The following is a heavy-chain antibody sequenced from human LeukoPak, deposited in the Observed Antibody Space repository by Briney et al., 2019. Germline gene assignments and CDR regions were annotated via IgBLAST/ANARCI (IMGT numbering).Heavy chain of an antibody. D-gene: IGHD2-2*01. Sequence: AGGSLRLSCAASGIIFSNYWMSWVRQAPGKGLGWVANIKQDGSEKYYVDSVKGRFTISRDNAKNSLYLQMNSLRAEDTAVYYCATSFSTPANYWGQGTLVTVSS. CDR1: GIIFSNYW. CDR2: IKQDGSEK. V-gene: IGHV3-7*01. J-gene: IGHJ4*02. CDR3: ATSFSTPANY.